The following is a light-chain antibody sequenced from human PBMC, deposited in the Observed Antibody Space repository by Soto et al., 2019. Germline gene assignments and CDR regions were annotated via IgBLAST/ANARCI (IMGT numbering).Light chain of an antibody. Sequence: EIKLTQSASPLSLSPGETATLSCGASQNDDKFLAWYQQRPGQPPRLLIFDSSNRATGVPVRFSGSGSGTVFTLTIGSLEPEDSAVYYCQQRKNWPPITFGQGTLLEVK. CDR3: QQRKNWPPIT. CDR2: DSS. CDR1: QNDDKF. J-gene: IGKJ5*01. V-gene: IGKV3-11*01.